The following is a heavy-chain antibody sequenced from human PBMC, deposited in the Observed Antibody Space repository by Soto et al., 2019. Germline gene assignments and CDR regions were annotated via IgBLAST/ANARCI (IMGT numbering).Heavy chain of an antibody. D-gene: IGHD1-1*01. CDR3: ARDGHYYNDGTTFYYYYYGMDV. Sequence: ASVKVSCKASGYTFTSYGISWVRQAPGQGLEWMGWISAYNGNTNYAQKLQGRVTMTTDTSTSTAYMELRSLRSDDTAVYYCARDGHYYNDGTTFYYYYYGMDVWGQGTTVTVSS. CDR1: GYTFTSYG. V-gene: IGHV1-18*01. J-gene: IGHJ6*02. CDR2: ISAYNGNT.